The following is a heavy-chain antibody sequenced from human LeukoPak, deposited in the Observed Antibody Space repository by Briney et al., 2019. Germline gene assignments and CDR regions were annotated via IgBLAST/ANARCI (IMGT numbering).Heavy chain of an antibody. J-gene: IGHJ5*02. Sequence: GASVKVSCKATGGTFTNYAVSWVRQAPGQGLEWMGRIIVTLGTPNYAQKFQGRGAITADKSTSTASMELSSLRSEDTGVYYCARAVDDDLAGYYWGDWFDPWGQGTLVTVSS. CDR3: ARAVDDDLAGYYWGDWFDP. CDR1: GGTFTNYA. D-gene: IGHD3-9*01. CDR2: IIVTLGTP. V-gene: IGHV1-69*04.